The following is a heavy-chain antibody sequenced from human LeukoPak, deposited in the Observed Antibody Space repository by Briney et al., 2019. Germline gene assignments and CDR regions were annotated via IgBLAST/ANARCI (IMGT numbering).Heavy chain of an antibody. Sequence: GGSLRLSCAASGFTFSSYSMNWVRQAPGKGLEWVSSISSSSSYIYYADSVKGRFTISRDNAKNSLYLQMDSLRAEDTAVYYCARGHSSSPNWFDPWGQGTLVTVSS. D-gene: IGHD6-13*01. V-gene: IGHV3-21*01. CDR1: GFTFSSYS. CDR2: ISSSSSYI. CDR3: ARGHSSSPNWFDP. J-gene: IGHJ5*02.